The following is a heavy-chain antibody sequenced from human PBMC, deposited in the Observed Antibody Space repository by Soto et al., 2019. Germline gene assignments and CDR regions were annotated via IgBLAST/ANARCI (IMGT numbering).Heavy chain of an antibody. D-gene: IGHD3-16*02. J-gene: IGHJ4*02. V-gene: IGHV1-18*01. CDR2: ISASNGNT. Sequence: QVQLVQSGAEVKKPGASVKVSCKASGYTFTSYGISWVRQAPGQGLEWMGWISASNGNTSSAQKLQVRVTMTTDTSTSTAYMELRSLRSDDTAVYYCARADYIWGSYRYGFDYWGQGTLVTVSS. CDR3: ARADYIWGSYRYGFDY. CDR1: GYTFTSYG.